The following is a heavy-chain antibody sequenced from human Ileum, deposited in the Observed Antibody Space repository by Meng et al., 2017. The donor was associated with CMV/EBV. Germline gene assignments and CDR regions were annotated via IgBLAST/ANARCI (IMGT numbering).Heavy chain of an antibody. CDR3: ARRSAIMEPFDY. CDR1: GGSVSSNY. Sequence: QVQLQESGPGLVKPPETLSLTCTVSGGSVSSNYWSWIRQPPRKGLEWIGYIYNSENTNYSPSLQSRVTISVDTSKNQFSLNLRSVTAADTAVYYCARRSAIMEPFDYWGQGTLVTVSS. CDR2: IYNSENT. J-gene: IGHJ4*02. V-gene: IGHV4-59*02. D-gene: IGHD1-26*01.